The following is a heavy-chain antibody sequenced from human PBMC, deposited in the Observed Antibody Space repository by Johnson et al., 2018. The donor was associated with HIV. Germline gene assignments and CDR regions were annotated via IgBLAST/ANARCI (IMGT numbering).Heavy chain of an antibody. D-gene: IGHD3-3*01. CDR2: VSYDGRNQ. Sequence: QVQLVESGGGVVQPGRSLRLSCAASGFTFSSYAMHWVRQAPGTGLEWVALVSYDGRNQYHADSVKGRFTISRDNSKNTLYLQMNSLRAEDTAVYYCARDRRITIFGSGRAVQSNDAFDIWGQGTMVTVSS. J-gene: IGHJ3*02. CDR1: GFTFSSYA. V-gene: IGHV3-30-3*01. CDR3: ARDRRITIFGSGRAVQSNDAFDI.